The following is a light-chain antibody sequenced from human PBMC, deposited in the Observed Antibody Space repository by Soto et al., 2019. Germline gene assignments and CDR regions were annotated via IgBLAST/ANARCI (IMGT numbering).Light chain of an antibody. V-gene: IGLV3-9*01. J-gene: IGLJ2*01. CDR1: NIGSKN. CDR2: RDS. CDR3: QVWDSSTVV. Sequence: SYELTQPISVSVALGQTARITCGGNNIGSKNVHWYQQKPGQAPVLVIYRDSNRPSGIPERFSCSNSGNTATLTISRAQAGDEADYYCQVWDSSTVVFGGGTQLTVL.